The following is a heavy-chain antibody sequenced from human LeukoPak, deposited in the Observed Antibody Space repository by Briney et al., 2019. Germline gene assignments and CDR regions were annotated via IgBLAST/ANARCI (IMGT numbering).Heavy chain of an antibody. CDR2: INHSGST. Sequence: SETLSLTCAVYGGSFSGYYWSWIRQPPGKGLEWIGEINHSGSTNYNPSLKSRVTISVDTSKNQLSLKLSSVTAADTAVYYCARGTLRRGRVQFDYWGQGTLVTVSS. CDR3: ARGTLRRGRVQFDY. J-gene: IGHJ4*02. D-gene: IGHD1-1*01. CDR1: GGSFSGYY. V-gene: IGHV4-34*01.